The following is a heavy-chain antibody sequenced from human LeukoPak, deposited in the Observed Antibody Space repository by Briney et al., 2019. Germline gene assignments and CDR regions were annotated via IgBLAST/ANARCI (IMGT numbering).Heavy chain of an antibody. D-gene: IGHD6-19*01. J-gene: IGHJ4*02. CDR3: ARGKWLVPFDY. V-gene: IGHV1-69*01. CDR1: GGTFNKDA. CDR2: ITPLLDTI. Sequence: SVKVSYKASGGTFNKDAIGWLRQAPGQGFEWMGEITPLLDTINYAQRFQGRVTITADEPTSTVYMELSNLRSEDTAVYFCARGKWLVPFDYWGQGTLVTVSS.